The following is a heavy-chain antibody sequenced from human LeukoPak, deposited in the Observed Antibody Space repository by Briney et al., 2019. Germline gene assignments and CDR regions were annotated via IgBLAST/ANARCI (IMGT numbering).Heavy chain of an antibody. D-gene: IGHD1-14*01. CDR1: GFSLSNARMG. V-gene: IGHV2-26*01. CDR2: IFSNDEK. J-gene: IGHJ4*02. Sequence: SGPVLVKPTAPLTLTCTVSGFSLSNARMGVTWIRQPPGKALEWLAQIFSNDEKSYRTSLKSRLTISKDTSKSQVVLTMTNMDPVDTATYYCARGTPGAYDYWGQGTLVTVSS. CDR3: ARGTPGAYDY.